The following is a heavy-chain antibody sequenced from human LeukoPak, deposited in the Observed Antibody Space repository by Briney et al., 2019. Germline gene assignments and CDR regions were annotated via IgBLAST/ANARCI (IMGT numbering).Heavy chain of an antibody. J-gene: IGHJ4*02. CDR2: ISYDGSNK. CDR3: TKAMYYYDSSGCGFDY. D-gene: IGHD3-22*01. Sequence: GGSLRLSCAASGFTFSSYGMHWVRQAPGKGLEWVAVISYDGSNKYYADSVKGRFTISGDNSKNTLYLQMNSLRAEDTAVYYCTKAMYYYDSSGCGFDYWGQGTLVTVSS. V-gene: IGHV3-30*18. CDR1: GFTFSSYG.